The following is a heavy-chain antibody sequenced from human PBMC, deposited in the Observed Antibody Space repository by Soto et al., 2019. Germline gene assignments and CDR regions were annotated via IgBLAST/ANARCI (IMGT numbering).Heavy chain of an antibody. CDR2: INHSGST. CDR3: ARGGELERGFDY. CDR1: GGSFSGYY. D-gene: IGHD1-1*01. Sequence: SETLSLTCAVYGGSFSGYYWSWIRQPPGKGLEWIGEINHSGSTNYNPSLKSRVTISVDTSKNQFSLKLSSVTAADTAVYYCARGGELERGFDYWGQGTLVTVSS. J-gene: IGHJ4*02. V-gene: IGHV4-34*01.